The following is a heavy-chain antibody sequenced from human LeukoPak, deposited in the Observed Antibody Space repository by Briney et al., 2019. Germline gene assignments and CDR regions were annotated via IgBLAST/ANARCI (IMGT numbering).Heavy chain of an antibody. D-gene: IGHD3-22*01. J-gene: IGHJ4*02. CDR3: ARVKYYYDSSGYYHTSSGYFDY. V-gene: IGHV1-18*01. CDR1: GYTFTSYG. CDR2: ISAYNGNT. Sequence: GASVKVSRKASGYTFTSYGISWVRQAPGQGLEWMGWISAYNGNTNYAQKLQGRVTMTTDTSTSTAYMELRSLRSDDTAVYYCARVKYYYDSSGYYHTSSGYFDYWGRGTLVTVSS.